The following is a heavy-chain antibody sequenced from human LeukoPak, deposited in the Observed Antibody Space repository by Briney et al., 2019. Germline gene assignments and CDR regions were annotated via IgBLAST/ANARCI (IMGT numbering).Heavy chain of an antibody. CDR3: ARDSRMVRYYYGMDV. CDR2: IKQDGSEK. J-gene: IGHJ6*02. Sequence: PGGSLRLSCAASGFTFSSYWMSWVRQAPGKGLGGVAKIKQDGSEKYYVDSVKGRFTISRDNAKNSLYLQMNSLRAEDTAVYYCARDSRMVRYYYGMDVWGQGTTVTVSS. D-gene: IGHD3-10*01. V-gene: IGHV3-7*01. CDR1: GFTFSSYW.